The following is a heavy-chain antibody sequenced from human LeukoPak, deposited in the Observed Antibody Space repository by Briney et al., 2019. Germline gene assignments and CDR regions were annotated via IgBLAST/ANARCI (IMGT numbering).Heavy chain of an antibody. CDR1: GYTFTSYD. Sequence: ASVKVSWKASGYTFTSYDVNWVRQAAGQGLEWRGWMNPNSGNTGYAQKFQGRVTMTRNTFISTDYMELSSLRSEDTAVYYCARAYSGYDFGYWGQGTLVTVSS. D-gene: IGHD5-12*01. J-gene: IGHJ4*02. V-gene: IGHV1-8*01. CDR3: ARAYSGYDFGY. CDR2: MNPNSGNT.